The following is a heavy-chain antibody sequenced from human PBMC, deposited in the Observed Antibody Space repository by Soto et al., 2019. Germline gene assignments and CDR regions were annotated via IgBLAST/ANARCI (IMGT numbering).Heavy chain of an antibody. J-gene: IGHJ6*02. CDR1: GFTFSNAW. CDR3: TTTTGYCSSTSCYAPLDYYYGMDV. Sequence: GGSLRLSCAASGFTFSNAWMNWVRQAPGKGLEWVGRIKSKTDGGTTDYAAPVKGRFTILRDDSKNTLYLQMNSLKTEDTAVYYCTTTTGYCSSTSCYAPLDYYYGMDVWGQGTTVTVSS. D-gene: IGHD2-2*03. V-gene: IGHV3-15*07. CDR2: IKSKTDGGTT.